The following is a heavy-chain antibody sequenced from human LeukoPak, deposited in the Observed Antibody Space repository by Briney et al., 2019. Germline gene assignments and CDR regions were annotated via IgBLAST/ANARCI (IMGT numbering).Heavy chain of an antibody. D-gene: IGHD1-26*01. CDR3: TRAHSGSYLGFLGY. CDR1: GFTFDDYG. V-gene: IGHV3-49*03. CDR2: IRSKTYGGTA. Sequence: GGSVRLPCTASGFTFDDYGMSWLRRAPGKGREWVGFIRSKTYGGTAEYAASVKGRFTISRHDSKSIAYPQMNSLKTEDTAVYYCTRAHSGSYLGFLGYWGQGTLVTVSS. J-gene: IGHJ4*02.